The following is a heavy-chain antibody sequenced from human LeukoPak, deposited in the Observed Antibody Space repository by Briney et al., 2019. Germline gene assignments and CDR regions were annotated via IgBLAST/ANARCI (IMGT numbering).Heavy chain of an antibody. V-gene: IGHV4-59*08. CDR1: GGSISSYY. CDR2: IYYSGST. Sequence: SETLSLTCTVSGGSISSYYWSWIRQPPGKGLEWIGYIYYSGSTNYNPSLKSLVTISVDTSKNQFSLKLSSVTAADTAVYYCARSGGAAAAGRDWFDPWGQGTLVTVSS. D-gene: IGHD6-13*01. J-gene: IGHJ5*02. CDR3: ARSGGAAAAGRDWFDP.